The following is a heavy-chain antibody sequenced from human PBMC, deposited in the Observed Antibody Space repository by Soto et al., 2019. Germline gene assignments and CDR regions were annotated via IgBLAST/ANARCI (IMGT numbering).Heavy chain of an antibody. Sequence: ESGPTLVNPTQTLTVTCTFSGVSLTARPVGVGWIRQPPGKALERLALIYWDDDKRYSPSLKSRLTITKDTSNNQVVLTMTNMDPVDTATYYCAHRADLQGNWNGAYFDYWGPGALVTVSS. J-gene: IGHJ4*02. CDR1: GVSLTARPVG. V-gene: IGHV2-5*02. D-gene: IGHD1-1*01. CDR2: IYWDDDK. CDR3: AHRADLQGNWNGAYFDY.